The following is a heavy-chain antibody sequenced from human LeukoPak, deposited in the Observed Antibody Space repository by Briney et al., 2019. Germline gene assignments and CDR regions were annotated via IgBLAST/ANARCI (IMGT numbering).Heavy chain of an antibody. J-gene: IGHJ4*02. CDR3: ARDLYSSSWYFVSPGGY. V-gene: IGHV3-23*01. Sequence: GRSLRLSCAASGFTFSSYAMSSVRQAPGKWLEWVSAISVSGGSTYYADSVKGRFTISRDNSKNTLYLQMNSLRAEDTALYYCARDLYSSSWYFVSPGGYWGQGTLVTVSS. CDR1: GFTFSSYA. CDR2: ISVSGGST. D-gene: IGHD6-13*01.